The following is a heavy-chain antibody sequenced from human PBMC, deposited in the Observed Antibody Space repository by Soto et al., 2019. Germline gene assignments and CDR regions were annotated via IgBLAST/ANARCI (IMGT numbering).Heavy chain of an antibody. D-gene: IGHD3-10*01. J-gene: IGHJ6*02. CDR1: GFTLSTYS. CDR2: ISGSSNTI. V-gene: IGHV3-48*02. Sequence: EVQLVESGGGLIQRGGSLRLSCAASGFTLSTYSLNWVRQAPRTGLEWLSYISGSSNTIYYADSVKGRFTISRDNAKNSLYLQMNSLRDDDTAVYFCARGFDLQYGMDVWGQGTTVTVSS. CDR3: ARGFDLQYGMDV.